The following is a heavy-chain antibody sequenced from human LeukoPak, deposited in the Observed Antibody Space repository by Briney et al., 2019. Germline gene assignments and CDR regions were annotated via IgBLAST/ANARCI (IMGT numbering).Heavy chain of an antibody. J-gene: IGHJ3*02. CDR2: INPNSCGT. Sequence: ASVKVSCKASVYIFTGYYIHWVRQAPGQGLVWRGRINPNSCGTNYAQKFQGRVTKTRDTSISTAYMDLSNLKSDDTAVDYCARDRGSGLDAFDIWGQGTMVTVS. V-gene: IGHV1-2*06. D-gene: IGHD2-15*01. CDR1: VYIFTGYY. CDR3: ARDRGSGLDAFDI.